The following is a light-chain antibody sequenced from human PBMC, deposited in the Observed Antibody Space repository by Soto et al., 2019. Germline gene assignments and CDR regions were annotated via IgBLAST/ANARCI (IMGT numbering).Light chain of an antibody. J-gene: IGKJ4*01. V-gene: IGKV3-20*01. CDR3: RQYGRSLGFA. Sequence: VVLTHSPATLSVSPWQRSTLSFSSSESVSRNLAWYQQKPGQAPRLLIYGASSRATGIPDRFSGSGSGTDFTLTISRLEPEDFAVYYCRQYGRSLGFAVGGGTKVDI. CDR2: GAS. CDR1: ESVSRN.